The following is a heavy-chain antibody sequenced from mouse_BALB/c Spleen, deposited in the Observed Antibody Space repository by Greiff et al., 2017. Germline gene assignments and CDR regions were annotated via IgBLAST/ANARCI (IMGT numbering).Heavy chain of an antibody. Sequence: QVQLQQSGAELMKPGASVKISCKATGYTFSSYWMHWVKQRPGQGLEWIGEIDPSDSYTNYNQKFKGKATLTVDKSSSTAYMQLSSLTSEDSAVYYWARGGLRFDYWGEGTTLTVAS. CDR2: IDPSDSYT. D-gene: IGHD3-1*01. V-gene: IGHV1-69*02. CDR1: GYTFSSYW. CDR3: ARGGLRFDY. J-gene: IGHJ2*01.